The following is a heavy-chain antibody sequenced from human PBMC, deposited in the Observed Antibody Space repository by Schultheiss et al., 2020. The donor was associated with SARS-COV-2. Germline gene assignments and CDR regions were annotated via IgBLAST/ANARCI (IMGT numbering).Heavy chain of an antibody. V-gene: IGHV3-21*01. CDR3: ARDGISGTTRFEF. J-gene: IGHJ4*02. Sequence: GGSLRLSCAASGFSFSTYSMHWVRQAPGKGLEWLSSISSSSSYIYYADSVKGRFTISRDNAENSLHLQMDSLRAEDTSVYYCARDGISGTTRFEFWGQGTLVTVSS. CDR2: ISSSSSYI. CDR1: GFSFSTYS. D-gene: IGHD1-20*01.